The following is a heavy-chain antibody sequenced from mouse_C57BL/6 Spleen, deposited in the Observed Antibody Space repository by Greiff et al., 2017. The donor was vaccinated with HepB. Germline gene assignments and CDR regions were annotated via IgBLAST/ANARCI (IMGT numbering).Heavy chain of an antibody. D-gene: IGHD1-1*01. CDR1: GYTFTSYG. Sequence: VKVVESGAELARPGASVKLSCKASGYTFTSYGISWVKQRTGQGLEWIGEIYPRSGNTYYNEKFKGKATLTADKSSSTAYMELRSLTSEDSAVYFCARGSGSSSFAYWGQGTLVTVSA. V-gene: IGHV1-81*01. J-gene: IGHJ3*01. CDR2: IYPRSGNT. CDR3: ARGSGSSSFAY.